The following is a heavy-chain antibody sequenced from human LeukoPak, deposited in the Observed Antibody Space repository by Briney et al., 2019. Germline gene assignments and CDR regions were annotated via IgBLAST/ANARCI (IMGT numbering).Heavy chain of an antibody. CDR3: AREIPGELNAFDI. J-gene: IGHJ3*02. CDR1: GFTFSTYG. Sequence: GGSLRLSCAASGFTFSTYGMHWVRQAPGKGLEWVAVIWYDGSNKYYADSVKGRFTISRDNSKNTLYLQMNSLRAEDTAVYYCAREIPGELNAFDIWGQGTMVTVSS. CDR2: IWYDGSNK. D-gene: IGHD2-2*01. V-gene: IGHV3-33*01.